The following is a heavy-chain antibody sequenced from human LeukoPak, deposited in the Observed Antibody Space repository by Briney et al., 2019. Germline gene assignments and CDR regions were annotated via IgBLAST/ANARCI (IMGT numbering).Heavy chain of an antibody. D-gene: IGHD6-19*01. Sequence: SQTLSLTCAIFGDSVSSNSAAWNWIRQSPSRGLEWLGRTYYRSKWYNDYAVSVKSRITINPDTSKNQFSLQLNSVTPEDTAVYYCARQGLVAVAGTVHFDYWGQGTLVTVSS. V-gene: IGHV6-1*01. CDR1: GDSVSSNSAA. CDR3: ARQGLVAVAGTVHFDY. J-gene: IGHJ4*02. CDR2: TYYRSKWYN.